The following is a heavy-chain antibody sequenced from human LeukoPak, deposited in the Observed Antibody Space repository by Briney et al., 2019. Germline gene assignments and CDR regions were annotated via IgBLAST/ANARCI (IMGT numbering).Heavy chain of an antibody. J-gene: IGHJ4*02. CDR1: GYTFTGYY. V-gene: IGHV1-2*02. CDR3: AREHRSAYYYDSSGYYLGY. Sequence: ASVKVSCKASGYTFTGYYMHWVRQAPGQGLEWMGWINPNSGGTNYAQKFQGRVTMTRDTSISTAYMELSRLRSDDTAVYYCAREHRSAYYYDSSGYYLGYWGQGTLVTVSS. CDR2: INPNSGGT. D-gene: IGHD3-22*01.